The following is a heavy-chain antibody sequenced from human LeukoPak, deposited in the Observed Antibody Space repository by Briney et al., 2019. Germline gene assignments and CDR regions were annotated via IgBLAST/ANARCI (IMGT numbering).Heavy chain of an antibody. Sequence: ASVKVSCKASGYTFTGYYMHWVRQAPGQGLEWMGRINPNSGGTNYAQKFQGRVTMTRDTSISTAYMELSRLGSDDTAVYYCANGITIFGVGTPVGYFQHWGQGTLVTVSS. CDR3: ANGITIFGVGTPVGYFQH. J-gene: IGHJ1*01. D-gene: IGHD3-3*01. CDR2: INPNSGGT. CDR1: GYTFTGYY. V-gene: IGHV1-2*06.